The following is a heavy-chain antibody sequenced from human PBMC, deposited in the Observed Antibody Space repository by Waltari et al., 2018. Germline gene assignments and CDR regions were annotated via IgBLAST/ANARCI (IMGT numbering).Heavy chain of an antibody. J-gene: IGHJ4*02. CDR2: IYHSGST. D-gene: IGHD2-21*01. CDR1: GGSISNDNW. Sequence: QVQLQESGPGLVNPSGTLSLTCAISGGSISNDNWWSWVRQPPGKGPEWIGEIYHSGSTHYNPSLQSRITISVDKSTNQFSLKLTSVTAADTAVHYCAEMGYYYFESWGQGTLVTVSS. CDR3: AEMGYYYFES. V-gene: IGHV4-4*02.